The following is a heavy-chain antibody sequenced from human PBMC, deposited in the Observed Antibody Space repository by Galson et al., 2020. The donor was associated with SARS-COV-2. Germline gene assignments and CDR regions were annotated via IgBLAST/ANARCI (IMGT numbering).Heavy chain of an antibody. CDR3: ARDPAPLYGDNYSYSMDG. CDR1: DGPMSSYY. J-gene: IGHJ6*02. Sequence: ETSETLSLTCSVSDGPMSSYYWSWIRQPPGKGLEWIGYISYSGSANYNPSLRSRVTISVDLSKNQFSLKVTSVTAADTAVYYCARDPAPLYGDNYSYSMDGWGRGTTVTVSS. V-gene: IGHV4-59*01. CDR2: ISYSGSA. D-gene: IGHD4-17*01.